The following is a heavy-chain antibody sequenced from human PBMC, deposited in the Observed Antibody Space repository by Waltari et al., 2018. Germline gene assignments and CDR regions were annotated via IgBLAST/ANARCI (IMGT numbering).Heavy chain of an antibody. D-gene: IGHD3-10*01. J-gene: IGHJ3*02. V-gene: IGHV7-4-1*02. Sequence: VQLVQSGSELKKPGASVKVSCKASGYTFTSYAMNWVRQAPGQGLEWMGWINTNTGNPTYAQGFTGRFVFSLDTSVSTAYLQISSLKAEDTAVYYCARDRYYYGSGSYYNPLGAFDIWGQGTMVTVSS. CDR2: INTNTGNP. CDR1: GYTFTSYA. CDR3: ARDRYYYGSGSYYNPLGAFDI.